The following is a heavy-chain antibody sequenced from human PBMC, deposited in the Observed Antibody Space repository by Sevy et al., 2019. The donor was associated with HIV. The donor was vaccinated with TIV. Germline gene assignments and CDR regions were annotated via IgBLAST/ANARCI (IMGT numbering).Heavy chain of an antibody. Sequence: SETLSLTCVVYGGSFSGYYWTWIRQPPGKGLEWIGEFNHSGSTNYNPSLKSRVIISVDTSRNQISLKVSSVTAADTAVYYCARSPIFGYSSGRGMYYYYYMDVWGKGTTVTVSS. V-gene: IGHV4-34*01. D-gene: IGHD6-19*01. J-gene: IGHJ6*03. CDR1: GGSFSGYY. CDR3: ARSPIFGYSSGRGMYYYYYMDV. CDR2: FNHSGST.